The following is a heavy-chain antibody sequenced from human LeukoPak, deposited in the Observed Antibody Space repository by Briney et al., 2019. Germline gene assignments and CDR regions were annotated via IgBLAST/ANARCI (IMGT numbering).Heavy chain of an antibody. D-gene: IGHD1-1*01. V-gene: IGHV3-23*01. CDR3: ARDAGTDGTYFDY. Sequence: GGSLRLSCAASGFSFRHYAMSWVRQAPGRGPEWVSSLRGNDETFYADSLKGRITISRDKSKNTVYLQMNSLRVEDTAVYYCARDAGTDGTYFDYWGQGTLVTVSS. J-gene: IGHJ4*02. CDR1: GFSFRHYA. CDR2: LRGNDET.